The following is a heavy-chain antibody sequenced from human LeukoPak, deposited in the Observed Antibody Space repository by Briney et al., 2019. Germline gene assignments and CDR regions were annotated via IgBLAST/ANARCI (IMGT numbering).Heavy chain of an antibody. CDR1: GYTFTSYY. CDR3: ATSVRGRVDY. V-gene: IGHV1-46*01. J-gene: IGHJ4*02. D-gene: IGHD3-10*01. CDR2: INPSGGST. Sequence: RASVKVSCKASGYTFTSYYMHWVRQAPGQGLEWMGIINPSGGSTSYAQKFQGRVTMTRDMSTSTVYMELSSLRSDDTAVYYCATSVRGRVDYWGQGTLVTVSS.